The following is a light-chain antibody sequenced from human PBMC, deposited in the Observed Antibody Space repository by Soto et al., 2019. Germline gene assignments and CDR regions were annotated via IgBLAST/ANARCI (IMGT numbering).Light chain of an antibody. J-gene: IGLJ2*01. CDR3: SSYTRVTIVV. V-gene: IGLV2-14*01. CDR1: NSDIGGYNY. Sequence: QSALTQPASVSGSPGQSITISCTGTNSDIGGYNYVSWYRHHPGEAPKLMIYGVTNRPSGVSTRFSGSKSGNTASLTISGLQDEDEADYYCSSYTRVTIVVFGGGTKVIVL. CDR2: GVT.